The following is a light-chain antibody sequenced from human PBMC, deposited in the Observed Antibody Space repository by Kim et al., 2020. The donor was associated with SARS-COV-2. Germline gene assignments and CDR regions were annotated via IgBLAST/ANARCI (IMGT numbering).Light chain of an antibody. Sequence: GRSYTNSCTGTSPDVGAYDHVSWYQQYPGKAPNLILYDVDLRPSAISDRFSGSKSGHTASLTISGLQAEDEALYHCSSYTVNGTPVFGGGTQLTVL. J-gene: IGLJ2*01. CDR3: SSYTVNGTPV. CDR2: DVD. CDR1: SPDVGAYDH. V-gene: IGLV2-14*04.